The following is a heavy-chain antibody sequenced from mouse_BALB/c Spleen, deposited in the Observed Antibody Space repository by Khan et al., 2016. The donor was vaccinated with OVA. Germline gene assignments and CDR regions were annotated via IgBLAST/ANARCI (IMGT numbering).Heavy chain of an antibody. V-gene: IGHV5-17*02. CDR1: GFTFSSFG. D-gene: IGHD1-1*02. CDR2: ISSGSSTF. J-gene: IGHJ4*01. CDR3: ARIVGIYTRDY. Sequence: EVELVESGGGLVQPGGSRKLSCAASGFTFSSFGMFWIRQAPEKGLEWVAYISSGSSTFYYADTVKGRFTISRDNPKNTRFLQMTSLRSEDTAMYYCARIVGIYTRDYWGQGTSVTVSS.